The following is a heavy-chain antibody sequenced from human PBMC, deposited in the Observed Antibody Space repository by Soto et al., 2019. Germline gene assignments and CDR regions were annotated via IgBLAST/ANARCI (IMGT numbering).Heavy chain of an antibody. Sequence: QVHLQESGPGLVKPSGTLSLTYAVSGGSITTNWWSWVRQPPGKGLEWIGEIYHSGTTNYNPSLRGRVTISVDKSNNQFSLNLNSVTAAASAIYYCARHIAVPRTRGFDYWGQGNLVTVSS. CDR2: IYHSGTT. D-gene: IGHD6-19*01. V-gene: IGHV4-4*02. CDR1: GGSITTNW. CDR3: ARHIAVPRTRGFDY. J-gene: IGHJ4*02.